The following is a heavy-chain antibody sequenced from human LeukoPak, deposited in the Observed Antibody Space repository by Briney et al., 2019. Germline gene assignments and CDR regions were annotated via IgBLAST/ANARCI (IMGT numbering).Heavy chain of an antibody. V-gene: IGHV4-34*01. CDR1: GGSFSGYY. CDR2: INHSGST. J-gene: IGHJ5*02. D-gene: IGHD3-22*01. CDR3: ARVKSRITMIVVVAYNWFDP. Sequence: SETLSLTCAVYGGSFSGYYWSWIRQPPGKGLEWIGEINHSGSTNYNPSLKSRVTMSVDTSKNQFSLKLSSVTAADTAVYYCARVKSRITMIVVVAYNWFDPWGQGTLVTVSS.